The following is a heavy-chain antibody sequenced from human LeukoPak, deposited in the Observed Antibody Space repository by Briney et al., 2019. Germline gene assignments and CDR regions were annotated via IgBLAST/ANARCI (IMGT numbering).Heavy chain of an antibody. V-gene: IGHV1-18*01. CDR1: GYTFTSYG. CDR3: ARGCSSTSCYNFQGYFDY. D-gene: IGHD2-2*02. J-gene: IGHJ4*02. Sequence: GASVKVSCKVSGYTFTSYGISWVRQAPGQGLEWMGWISAYNGNTNYAQKLQGRVTMTTDTSTSTAYMELRSLRSDDTAVYYYARGCSSTSCYNFQGYFDYWGQGTLVTVSS. CDR2: ISAYNGNT.